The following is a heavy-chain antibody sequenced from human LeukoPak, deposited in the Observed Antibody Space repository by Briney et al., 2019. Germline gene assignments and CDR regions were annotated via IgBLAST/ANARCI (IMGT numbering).Heavy chain of an antibody. V-gene: IGHV3-48*01. J-gene: IGHJ4*02. CDR3: AKDRIPDGRYSIDF. CDR1: GFTFSDYT. D-gene: IGHD5-24*01. Sequence: YPGGSLRLSCAASGFTFSDYTMNWVRQAPGKGLEWVSYISSTSTTIYYAGSVRGRFTISRDNSKNTLYLQMNSLRVEDTAVYYCAKDRIPDGRYSIDFWGPGTLVTVSS. CDR2: ISSTSTTI.